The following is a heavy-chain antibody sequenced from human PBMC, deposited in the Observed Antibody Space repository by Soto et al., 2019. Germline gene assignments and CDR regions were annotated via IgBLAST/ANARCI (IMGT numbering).Heavy chain of an antibody. J-gene: IGHJ6*02. CDR2: IYPGDSNT. CDR3: ARHAYDFWSSHPNPRYYYGMDV. CDR1: GYSFTSYW. Sequence: EVQLVQSGAEVKKPGESLKISCKGSGYSFTSYWIGWVRQMPGKGLEWMGIIYPGDSNTRYSPSLQGQVTISVDKSISTAYLQWSSLKATDTAMYYCARHAYDFWSSHPNPRYYYGMDVWGQGTTVTVSS. V-gene: IGHV5-51*01. D-gene: IGHD3-3*01.